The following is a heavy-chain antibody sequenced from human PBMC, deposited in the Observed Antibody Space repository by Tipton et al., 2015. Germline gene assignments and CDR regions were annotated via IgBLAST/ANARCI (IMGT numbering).Heavy chain of an antibody. CDR3: ARGYYDSSFGIYFDY. Sequence: TLSLTCTVPGGSISRYYWTWIRQPPGKGLDWIGHINYIGNNNKYNPSLKSRVTMSLDTSKNQFSLKMRSVTAADTAVYYCARGYYDSSFGIYFDYWGRGTLVTVSS. CDR2: INYIGNN. CDR1: GGSISRYY. J-gene: IGHJ4*02. D-gene: IGHD3-22*01. V-gene: IGHV4-59*01.